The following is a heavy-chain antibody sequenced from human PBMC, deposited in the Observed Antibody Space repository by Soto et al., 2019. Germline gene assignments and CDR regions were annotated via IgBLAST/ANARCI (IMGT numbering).Heavy chain of an antibody. CDR2: IYHTGNT. Sequence: QVQLQESGPGLVKPSQTLALTCTVSGSSISSENYYWSWLRLPQGKGLEWIGYIYHTGNTYFNPSLKSRVSISTDTPKNQFSLRLTSVTAADTAVYYVARAPPYDAFDIWGQGAMVTVSS. CDR1: GSSISSENYY. V-gene: IGHV4-30-4*01. J-gene: IGHJ3*02. CDR3: ARAPPYDAFDI.